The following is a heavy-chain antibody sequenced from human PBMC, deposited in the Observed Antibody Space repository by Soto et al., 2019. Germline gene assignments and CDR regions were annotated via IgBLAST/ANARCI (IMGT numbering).Heavy chain of an antibody. D-gene: IGHD3-16*01. CDR2: INHSGTT. V-gene: IGHV4-34*01. CDR3: ARGRRWGQSVKGLDS. CDR1: GGSFSGYY. J-gene: IGHJ4*02. Sequence: QVLLQQWGAGLLKPSETLSLTCAVSGGSFSGYYWTWIRQAPGKGLEWIGEINHSGTTNYNPSLKSRVSLSVDTSKNQFSLKLTSVTAADSGVYYCARGRRWGQSVKGLDSWGQGTLVAVSS.